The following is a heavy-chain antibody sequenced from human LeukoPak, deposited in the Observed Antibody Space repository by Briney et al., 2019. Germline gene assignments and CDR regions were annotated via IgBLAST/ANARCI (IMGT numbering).Heavy chain of an antibody. CDR1: GGSISSYY. CDR2: IYYSGST. D-gene: IGHD5-18*01. Sequence: SETLSLTCTVSGGSISSYYWSWIRQPPGKGLEWIGYIYYSGSTNYNPSLKSRVTISVDTSKNQFSLKLSSVTAADTAVYYCARVRYSYAQGGHYYYYGMDVWGQGTTVTVSS. J-gene: IGHJ6*02. CDR3: ARVRYSYAQGGHYYYYGMDV. V-gene: IGHV4-59*01.